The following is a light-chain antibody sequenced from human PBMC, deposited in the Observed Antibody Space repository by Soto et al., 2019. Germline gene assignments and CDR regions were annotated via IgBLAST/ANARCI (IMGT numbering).Light chain of an antibody. J-gene: IGKJ4*01. CDR3: QQDSSWPLI. CDR1: QDIRSS. V-gene: IGKV3-15*01. CDR2: GAS. Sequence: EIVMTQSPDTLSVSPGERVTLSCRASQDIRSSLAWYQQKPGQAPRLLIYGASIRATGVPATFSGSGSGTEFTLSISSLQSEHLGVYYCQQDSSWPLIFGGGT.